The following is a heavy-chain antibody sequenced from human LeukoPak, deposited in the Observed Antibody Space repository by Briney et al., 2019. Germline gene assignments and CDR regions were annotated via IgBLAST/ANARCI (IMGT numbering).Heavy chain of an antibody. Sequence: SETLSLTCTVSGGSISGSSYCWGWIRQPPGKGLEWIGSIDYSGSTYYNPSLKSRVTMSVDTSKNQLSLKLSSVTAADTAVYYCARDRYTGTYSPVDFWGQGTLVTVSS. V-gene: IGHV4-39*07. D-gene: IGHD1-26*01. CDR3: ARDRYTGTYSPVDF. J-gene: IGHJ4*02. CDR2: IDYSGST. CDR1: GGSISGSSYC.